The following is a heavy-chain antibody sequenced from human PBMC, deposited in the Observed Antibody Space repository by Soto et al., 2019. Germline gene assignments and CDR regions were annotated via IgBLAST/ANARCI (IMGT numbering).Heavy chain of an antibody. CDR2: INPNSGDI. Sequence: ASVKVSWKTSGYTFTGHYRHWVRQAPGQGLEWMGWINPNSGDISYAEKFQGRVTLTRDTSIGTAYMELSRLRSDDTAVYYCARGDTYGSFDNWAQGTLVTVSS. D-gene: IGHD5-18*01. J-gene: IGHJ4*02. CDR3: ARGDTYGSFDN. CDR1: GYTFTGHY. V-gene: IGHV1-2*02.